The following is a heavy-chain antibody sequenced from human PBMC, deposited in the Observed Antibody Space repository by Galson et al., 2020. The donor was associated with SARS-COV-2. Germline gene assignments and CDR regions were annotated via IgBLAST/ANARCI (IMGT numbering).Heavy chain of an antibody. Sequence: GESLKISCAVSGFTFSSYSMNWVRQAPGKGLEWVSYISSGSSITYYADSVKGRFTISRDNTKDSLFLHMNSLRAEDTALYFCARWDYGDHHMQLDSWGQGTLVTVSS. CDR2: ISSGSSIT. D-gene: IGHD4-17*01. CDR3: ARWDYGDHHMQLDS. CDR1: GFTFSSYS. V-gene: IGHV3-48*04. J-gene: IGHJ4*02.